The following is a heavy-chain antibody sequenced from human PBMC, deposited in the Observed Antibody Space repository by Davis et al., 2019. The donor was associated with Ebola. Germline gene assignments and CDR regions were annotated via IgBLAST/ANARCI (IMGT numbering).Heavy chain of an antibody. CDR2: INHSGST. D-gene: IGHD3-10*01. Sequence: GSLRLSCAVYGGSFSGYYWSWIRQPPGKGLEWIGEINHSGSTNYNPSLNSRVTISVDTSKNQFSLKLSSVTAADTAVDYCARVVTMLGFDPWGQGTLVTVSS. V-gene: IGHV4-34*01. J-gene: IGHJ5*02. CDR3: ARVVTMLGFDP. CDR1: GGSFSGYY.